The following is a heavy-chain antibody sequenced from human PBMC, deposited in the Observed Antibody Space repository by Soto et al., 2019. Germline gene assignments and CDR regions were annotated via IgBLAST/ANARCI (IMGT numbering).Heavy chain of an antibody. CDR2: ISSSSSTI. J-gene: IGHJ6*02. V-gene: IGHV3-48*02. Sequence: GGSLRLSCAASGFTFSSYSMNWVRQAPGKGLEWVSYISSSSSTIYYADSVKGRFTISRDNAKNSLYLQMNSLRDEDTAVYYCXRVRVYDFWSGPNPMDVWGQGTTVTVSS. CDR1: GFTFSSYS. CDR3: XRVRVYDFWSGPNPMDV. D-gene: IGHD3-3*01.